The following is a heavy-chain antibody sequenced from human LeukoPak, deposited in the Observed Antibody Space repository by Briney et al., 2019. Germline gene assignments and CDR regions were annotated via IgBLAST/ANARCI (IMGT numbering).Heavy chain of an antibody. J-gene: IGHJ4*02. CDR2: IYYSGST. D-gene: IGHD3-10*01. CDR3: ARGPRFRFDY. CDR1: GGSISSDDSY. Sequence: ASQTLSLTRTVSGGSISSDDSYWGWIRQPPGKGLEWIGSIYYSGSTYYNPSLKSRVTISVDTSKNQFSLKLSSVTAADTAVYYCARGPRFRFDYWGQGTLVTVSS. V-gene: IGHV4-39*01.